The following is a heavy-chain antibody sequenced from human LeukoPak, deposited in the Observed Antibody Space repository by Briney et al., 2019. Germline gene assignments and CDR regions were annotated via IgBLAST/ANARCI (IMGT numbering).Heavy chain of an antibody. CDR3: AKDWVVRGVISY. V-gene: IGHV3-74*01. J-gene: IGHJ4*02. CDR2: INTDGSST. D-gene: IGHD3-10*01. Sequence: PGGSLRLSCAASGFIFSSYWMHWVRQAPGKGLVWVSRINTDGSSTNYADSVKGRFTISRDNAKNTLYLQMNSLRDEDTAVYYCAKDWVVRGVISYWGQGTLVTVSS. CDR1: GFIFSSYW.